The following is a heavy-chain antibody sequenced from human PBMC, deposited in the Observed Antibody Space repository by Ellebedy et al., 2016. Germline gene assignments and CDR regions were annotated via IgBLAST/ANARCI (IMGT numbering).Heavy chain of an antibody. CDR3: ARDPARAAFDI. CDR2: IYYSGST. V-gene: IGHV4-59*12. J-gene: IGHJ3*02. CDR1: GGSISSYY. Sequence: SETLSLXXTVSGGSISSYYWSWIRQPPGKGLEWIGYIYYSGSTYYNPSLKSRVTISVDTSKNQFSLKLSSVTAADTAVYYCARDPARAAFDIWGQGTMVTVSS. D-gene: IGHD2-15*01.